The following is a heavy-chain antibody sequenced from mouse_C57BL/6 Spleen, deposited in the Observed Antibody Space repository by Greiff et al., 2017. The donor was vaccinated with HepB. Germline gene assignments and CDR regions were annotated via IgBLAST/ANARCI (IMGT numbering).Heavy chain of an antibody. D-gene: IGHD1-1*01. CDR3: AICYYGSSYNAMDY. Sequence: VMLVESGAELARPGASVKLSCKASGYTFTSYGISWVKQRTGQGLEWIGEIYPRSGNTYYNEKFKGKATLTADKSSSTAYMELRSLTSEDSAVYFCAICYYGSSYNAMDYWGQGTSVTVSS. CDR2: IYPRSGNT. CDR1: GYTFTSYG. J-gene: IGHJ4*01. V-gene: IGHV1-81*01.